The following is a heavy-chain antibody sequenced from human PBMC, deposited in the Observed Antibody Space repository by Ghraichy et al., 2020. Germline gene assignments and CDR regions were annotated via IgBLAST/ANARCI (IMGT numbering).Heavy chain of an antibody. CDR3: ARGAHDYAFNY. V-gene: IGHV4-30-2*01. J-gene: IGHJ4*02. CDR1: GDFFSGGGYA. Sequence: SETLSLTCAVSGDFFSGGGYAWSWIRQPPGKGLEWIGYIYYSGSSSYNPSLKSRVAISMDRSKNQFSLNLNSVTAADTAVYYCARGAHDYAFNYWGQGLQGVVSS. D-gene: IGHD4-17*01. CDR2: IYYSGSS.